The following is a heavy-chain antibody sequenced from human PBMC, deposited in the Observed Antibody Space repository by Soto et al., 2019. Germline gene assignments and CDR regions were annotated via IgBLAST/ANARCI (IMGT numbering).Heavy chain of an antibody. CDR3: ARHGVRSNWFDP. CDR1: GGSISSSSYY. D-gene: IGHD4-17*01. Sequence: QLQLQESGPGLVKPSETLSLTCTVSGGSISSSSYYWGWIRQPPGKGLEWIGSIYYSGSTYYNPSLKSRVTISVDTSKNQFSLKLSSVTAADTAVYYGARHGVRSNWFDPWGQGTLVTVSS. CDR2: IYYSGST. V-gene: IGHV4-39*01. J-gene: IGHJ5*02.